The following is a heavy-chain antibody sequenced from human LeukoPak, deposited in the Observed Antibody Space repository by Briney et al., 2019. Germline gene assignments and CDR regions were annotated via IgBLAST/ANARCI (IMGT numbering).Heavy chain of an antibody. CDR3: ARGHGGYAGC. CDR1: GFTFSTYW. Sequence: PGGSLRLSCAASGFTFSTYWMHWVRQAPGKGLVWVSRLSPDGSSSIYADSVKGRFTISRDNAKNTLYLQMSSLRADDTAVYYCARGHGGYAGCWGQGTLVTVSS. V-gene: IGHV3-74*01. CDR2: LSPDGSSS. J-gene: IGHJ4*02. D-gene: IGHD5-12*01.